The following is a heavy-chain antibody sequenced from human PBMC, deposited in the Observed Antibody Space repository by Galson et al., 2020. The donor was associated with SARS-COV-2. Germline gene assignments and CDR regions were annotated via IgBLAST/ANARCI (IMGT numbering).Heavy chain of an antibody. V-gene: IGHV4-59*01. D-gene: IGHD3-3*01. Sequence: SETLSLTCTASGGSFSGYDWSWIRQAPGKGLEWIGSIHYTGATHYNPSLQSRVTISLATPKNQFSLTLTSVAAADTAVYYFARNRVPGDSWGLGTLVTVSS. CDR3: ARNRVPGDS. CDR2: IHYTGAT. CDR1: GGSFSGYD. J-gene: IGHJ4*02.